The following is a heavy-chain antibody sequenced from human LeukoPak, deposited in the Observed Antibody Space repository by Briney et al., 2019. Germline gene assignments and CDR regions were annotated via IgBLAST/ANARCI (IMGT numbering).Heavy chain of an antibody. Sequence: GASVKVSCKASGHTFTSYYMHWVRQAPGQGLEWMGIINPSGGSTSYAQKYQGRVTMTRDTSTSTVYMELSSLRSEDTAVYYCARDLELFHRGGAFDIWGQGTMVTVSS. CDR2: INPSGGST. V-gene: IGHV1-46*01. J-gene: IGHJ3*02. D-gene: IGHD3-10*01. CDR1: GHTFTSYY. CDR3: ARDLELFHRGGAFDI.